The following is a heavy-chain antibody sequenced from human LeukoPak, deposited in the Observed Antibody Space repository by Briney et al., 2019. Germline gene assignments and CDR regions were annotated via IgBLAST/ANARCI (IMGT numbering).Heavy chain of an antibody. V-gene: IGHV1-2*02. CDR1: GYTFTGYY. CDR3: ARIMSSGWFRGWFDP. CDR2: INPNSGGT. D-gene: IGHD6-19*01. J-gene: IGHJ5*02. Sequence: ASVKVSCTASGYTFTGYYMHWVRQAPGQGLEWMGWINPNSGGTNYAQKFQGRVTMTRDTSISTAYMELSRLRSDDTAVYYCARIMSSGWFRGWFDPWGQGTLVTVSS.